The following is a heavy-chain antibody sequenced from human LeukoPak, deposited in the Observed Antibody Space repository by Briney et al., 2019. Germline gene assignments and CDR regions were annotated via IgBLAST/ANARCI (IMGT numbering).Heavy chain of an antibody. CDR1: GGSFSGYY. D-gene: IGHD6-19*01. CDR2: INHSGST. V-gene: IGHV4-34*01. CDR3: ATRGGGWSPRDAFDI. J-gene: IGHJ3*02. Sequence: PSETLSLTCAVYGGSFSGYYWSWIRQPPGKGLEWIGEINHSGSTNYNPSLKSRVTISVDTSKNQFSLKLSSVTAADTAVCYCATRGGGWSPRDAFDIWGQGTMVTVSS.